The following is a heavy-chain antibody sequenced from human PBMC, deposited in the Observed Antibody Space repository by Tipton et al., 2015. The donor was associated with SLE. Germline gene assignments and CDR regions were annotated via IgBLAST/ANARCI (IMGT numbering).Heavy chain of an antibody. D-gene: IGHD2-15*01. CDR3: ASEGYCSGGSCLLDH. J-gene: IGHJ4*02. CDR1: GFSFRSYA. CDR2: LYTGDSNT. Sequence: SLRLSCAASGFSFRSYALNWVRQAPGKGLEWVSILYTGDSNTYYADSVKGRFIISSDPSKNTLYLQVHSLRAEETALYYCASEGYCSGGSCLLDHWGQGTLVTVSS. V-gene: IGHV3-23*03.